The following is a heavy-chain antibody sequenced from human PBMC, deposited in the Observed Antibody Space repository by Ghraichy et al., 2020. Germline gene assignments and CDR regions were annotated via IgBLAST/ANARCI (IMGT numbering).Heavy chain of an antibody. V-gene: IGHV1-24*01. J-gene: IGHJ4*02. Sequence: ASVKVSCKVSGYTLTELSMHWVRQAPGKGLEWMGGFDPEDGETIYAQKFQGRVTMTEDTSTDTAYMELSSLRSEDTAVYYCATGNIPLGFLEWYFDYWGQGTLVTVSS. CDR3: ATGNIPLGFLEWYFDY. CDR2: FDPEDGET. CDR1: GYTLTELS. D-gene: IGHD3-3*01.